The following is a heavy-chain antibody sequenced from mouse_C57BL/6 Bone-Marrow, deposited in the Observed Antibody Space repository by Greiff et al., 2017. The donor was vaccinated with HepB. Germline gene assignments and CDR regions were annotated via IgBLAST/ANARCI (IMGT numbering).Heavy chain of an antibody. V-gene: IGHV1-75*01. J-gene: IGHJ4*01. CDR2: IFPGSGST. CDR3: ERWGDYYYYYAMDY. D-gene: IGHD1-1*01. Sequence: QVQLKQSGPELVKPGASVKISCKASGYTFTDYYINWVKRRPGQGLEWIGWIFPGSGSTYYNEKFKGKATLTVDKSSSTAYMLLSSLNSEDSAVYFCERWGDYYYYYAMDYWGQGTSVTVSS. CDR1: GYTFTDYY.